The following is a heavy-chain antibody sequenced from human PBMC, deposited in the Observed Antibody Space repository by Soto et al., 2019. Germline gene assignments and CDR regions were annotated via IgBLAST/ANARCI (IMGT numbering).Heavy chain of an antibody. CDR3: ARDWRVAEGSDP. J-gene: IGHJ5*02. D-gene: IGHD3-3*01. V-gene: IGHV1-18*01. Sequence: QVQLVQSGPEVKKPGASVKISCKASGDTLIPYGFSWVRQAPGQGLEWMGWIGANNGDTDYAQKFQGRVTMTTGTSTTTSYMELRRLTSDDPAVYFCARDWRVAEGSDPWGQGPLGPVS. CDR1: GDTLIPYG. CDR2: IGANNGDT.